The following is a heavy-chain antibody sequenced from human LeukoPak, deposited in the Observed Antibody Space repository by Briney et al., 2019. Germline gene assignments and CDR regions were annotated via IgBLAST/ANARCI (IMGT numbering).Heavy chain of an antibody. CDR3: ARVDIVVVVAANWFDP. Sequence: ASVKVSCKASGYTFTSYGISWVRQAPGLGLEWMGWISAYNGNTNYAQKLQGRVTMTTDTSTSTAYMELRSLRSDDTAVYYCARVDIVVVVAANWFDPWGQGTLVTVSS. D-gene: IGHD2-15*01. CDR1: GYTFTSYG. J-gene: IGHJ5*02. CDR2: ISAYNGNT. V-gene: IGHV1-18*01.